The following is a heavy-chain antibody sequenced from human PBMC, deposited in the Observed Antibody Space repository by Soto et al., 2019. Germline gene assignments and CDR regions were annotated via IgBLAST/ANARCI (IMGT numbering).Heavy chain of an antibody. Sequence: ASVKVSCKASGYTFTSYGSSWVRQAPGQGLEWMGWISAYNGNTNYAQKLQGRVTITTDTSTSTAYMELGSLRSDDTAVYYCARDLDYYDSSGSKASLDYWGQGTLVTVCS. CDR2: ISAYNGNT. CDR3: ARDLDYYDSSGSKASLDY. V-gene: IGHV1-18*04. J-gene: IGHJ4*02. D-gene: IGHD3-22*01. CDR1: GYTFTSYG.